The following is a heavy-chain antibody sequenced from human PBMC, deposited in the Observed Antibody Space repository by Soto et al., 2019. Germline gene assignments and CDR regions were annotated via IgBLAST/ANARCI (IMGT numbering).Heavy chain of an antibody. D-gene: IGHD2-15*01. V-gene: IGHV4-59*01. CDR2: IYYSGST. CDR3: ASGYCSGGSCYSGYYYGMDV. J-gene: IGHJ6*02. Sequence: SETLSLTCTVSGGSISSYYWSWIRQPPGKGLEWIGYIYYSGSTNYNPSLKSRVTISVDTSKNQFSLKLSSVTAADTAVYYCASGYCSGGSCYSGYYYGMDVWGQGTTVTVSS. CDR1: GGSISSYY.